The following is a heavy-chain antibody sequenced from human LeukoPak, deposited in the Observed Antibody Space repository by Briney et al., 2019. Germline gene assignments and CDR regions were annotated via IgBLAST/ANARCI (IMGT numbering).Heavy chain of an antibody. CDR1: GFTFSSYG. CDR2: IRNDGSNK. V-gene: IGHV3-30*02. CDR3: AKDVGGYEYYLDY. Sequence: GGSLRLSCAASGFTFSSYGMHWVRQAPGKGLEWVAFIRNDGSNKYYADSVKGRFTISRDNSKSMLYLQMNSLRAEDTAVYYCAKDVGGYEYYLDYWGQGTLVTVSS. J-gene: IGHJ4*02. D-gene: IGHD5-12*01.